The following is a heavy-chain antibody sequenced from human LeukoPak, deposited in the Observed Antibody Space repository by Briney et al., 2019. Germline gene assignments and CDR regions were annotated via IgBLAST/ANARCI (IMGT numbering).Heavy chain of an antibody. CDR1: GGSISSYY. J-gene: IGHJ4*02. CDR2: IYYSGST. D-gene: IGHD4-17*01. Sequence: SETLSLTCTVSGGSISSYYWSWIRQPPGKGLEWIGYIYYSGSTNYNPSLKSRVTISVDTSKNQFSLKQSSVTAADTAVYYCARGQMTTVTPGLDYWGQGTLVTVSS. V-gene: IGHV4-59*08. CDR3: ARGQMTTVTPGLDY.